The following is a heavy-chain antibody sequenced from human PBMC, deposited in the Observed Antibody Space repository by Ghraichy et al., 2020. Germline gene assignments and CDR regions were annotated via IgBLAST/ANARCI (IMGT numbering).Heavy chain of an antibody. V-gene: IGHV4-39*01. J-gene: IGHJ6*02. D-gene: IGHD2-21*01. CDR1: GGSIRSYRYY. CDR3: ARHFIAVWGVAEGGSMDV. CDR2: IYEGGTT. Sequence: ESLNISCSVSGGSIRSYRYYWGWVRQSPGKGLEWIGSIYEGGTTYYNPSLKSRVTASVDTSKNQFSLRLTSVTAADTAVYYCARHFIAVWGVAEGGSMDVWGQGTTVTVSS.